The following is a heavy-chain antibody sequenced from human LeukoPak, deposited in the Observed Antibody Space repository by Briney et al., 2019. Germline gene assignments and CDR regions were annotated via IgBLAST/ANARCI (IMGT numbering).Heavy chain of an antibody. Sequence: SETLSLTCTVSGGSISSNSWSWVRQPAGKGLEWIGHIYTSGSPNYNPSLRSRVTMSVDTSKNQISLKLSSVTAADSAVYYCARGSEQWLTYFDYWGQGTLVTVSS. J-gene: IGHJ4*02. D-gene: IGHD6-19*01. V-gene: IGHV4-4*07. CDR3: ARGSEQWLTYFDY. CDR1: GGSISSNS. CDR2: IYTSGSP.